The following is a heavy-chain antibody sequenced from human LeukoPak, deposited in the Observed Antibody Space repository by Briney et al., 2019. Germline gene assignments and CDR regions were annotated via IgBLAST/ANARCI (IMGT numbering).Heavy chain of an antibody. J-gene: IGHJ5*02. CDR2: ISHSGST. CDR3: ARGKRFGFDP. V-gene: IGHV4-34*01. Sequence: PSETLSLICAVYGGSFSGYYWSWIRQPLGKGLEWIGEISHSGSTNYNPSLKSRVTISVDTSKNQFSLKLSSVTAADTAVYYCARGKRFGFDPWGQGTLVTVSS. D-gene: IGHD3-16*01. CDR1: GGSFSGYY.